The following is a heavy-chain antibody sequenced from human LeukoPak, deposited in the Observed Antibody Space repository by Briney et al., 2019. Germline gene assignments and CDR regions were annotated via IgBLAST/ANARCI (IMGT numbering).Heavy chain of an antibody. Sequence: GGSLRLSCSASGFTFSTYAMSWVRQAPGKGLEWVSTISFNGVDTYYADSVKGRFIISRDNSDGTLFLQMHSLRADDTAVYFCARDDPYCSSTSCYSLPDFWGQGTLVTVSS. J-gene: IGHJ4*02. CDR2: ISFNGVDT. CDR3: ARDDPYCSSTSCYSLPDF. V-gene: IGHV3-23*01. D-gene: IGHD2-2*01. CDR1: GFTFSTYA.